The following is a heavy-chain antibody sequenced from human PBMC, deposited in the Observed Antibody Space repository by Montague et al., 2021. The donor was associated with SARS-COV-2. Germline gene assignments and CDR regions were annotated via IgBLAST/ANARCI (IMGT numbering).Heavy chain of an antibody. D-gene: IGHD3-22*01. CDR2: IYYSGST. CDR3: ARTSRGSGYQSFPHDAFDI. V-gene: IGHV4-39*02. CDR1: RGSISSSSYY. Sequence: SETLSLTCTVSRGSISSSSYYWGWIRQPPGKGLEWIGNIYYSGSTYHNPSLESRVIMSVDTSKNHFSLKLSSMTAADTAVYYCARTSRGSGYQSFPHDAFDIWGQGTLVTVSS. J-gene: IGHJ3*02.